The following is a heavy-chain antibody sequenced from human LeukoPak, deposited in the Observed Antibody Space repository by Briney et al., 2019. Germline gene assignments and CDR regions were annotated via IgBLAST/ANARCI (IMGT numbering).Heavy chain of an antibody. CDR3: ARAVMTTVVTGKRVRPGSYNWFDP. CDR2: IYYGGST. V-gene: IGHV4-59*01. CDR1: GGSISIYY. Sequence: PSETLSLTCTVSGGSISIYYWCCSPQPPEGGGWWSGYIYYGGSTNYNPSLKSRVPISVDTSKNQFSLKLSSVTAADTAVYYCARAVMTTVVTGKRVRPGSYNWFDPWGQGTMVTV. D-gene: IGHD4-23*01. J-gene: IGHJ5*02.